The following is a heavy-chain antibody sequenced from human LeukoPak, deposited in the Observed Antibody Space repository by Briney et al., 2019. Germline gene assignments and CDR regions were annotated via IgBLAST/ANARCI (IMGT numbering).Heavy chain of an antibody. J-gene: IGHJ4*02. Sequence: GGSLRLSCAASGFTVSFYAMSWVRQAPGKGLEWVSVIAGGGSSTYYADSVKGRFTISRDNSKNTLYLQMNSLRVEDTAVYYCAKDFVDYYDSSGFLYYFDYWGQGTLVTVSS. CDR1: GFTVSFYA. D-gene: IGHD3-22*01. CDR3: AKDFVDYYDSSGFLYYFDY. CDR2: IAGGGSST. V-gene: IGHV3-23*01.